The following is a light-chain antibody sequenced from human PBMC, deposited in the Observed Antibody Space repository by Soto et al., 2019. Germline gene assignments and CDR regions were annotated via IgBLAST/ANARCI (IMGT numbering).Light chain of an antibody. CDR2: DAS. Sequence: EIALTQSPGTLSLSPGERATLSCRASQTVRSSFLAWYQQKPGQAPRLLIYDASSRATGIPDRFSGSGSGADFTLTISRLEPEDFAVYYCQQYGSSPLTFGQGTKVDIK. V-gene: IGKV3-20*01. CDR1: QTVRSSF. CDR3: QQYGSSPLT. J-gene: IGKJ1*01.